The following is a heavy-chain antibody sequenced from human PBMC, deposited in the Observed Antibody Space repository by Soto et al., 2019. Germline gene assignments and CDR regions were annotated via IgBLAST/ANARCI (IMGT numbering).Heavy chain of an antibody. CDR1: GFTFTSSA. D-gene: IGHD2-2*01. CDR3: AADSGLVPAARSYHYYYSYMDV. Sequence: ASVKVSCKASGFTFTSSAMQWVRQARGQRLEWIGWIVVGSGNTNYAQKFQERVTITRDMSTSTAYMELSSLRSEDTAVYYCAADSGLVPAARSYHYYYSYMDVWGEGTTVTVSS. CDR2: IVVGSGNT. V-gene: IGHV1-58*02. J-gene: IGHJ6*03.